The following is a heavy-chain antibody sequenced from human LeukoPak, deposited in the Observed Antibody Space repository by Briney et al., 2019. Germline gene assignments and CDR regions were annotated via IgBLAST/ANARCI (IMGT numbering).Heavy chain of an antibody. CDR3: ARRVIRDFRDAFDI. CDR1: GYSFTTDW. D-gene: IGHD4-11*01. J-gene: IGHJ3*02. Sequence: GESLKISCKGSGYSFTTDWIGWVRQMPGKGLEWMGMIYPGNSEIRYSPSFQGQVTISADKSISTAYLQWSSLRASDTAMYYCARRVIRDFRDAFDIWGQGTMVTVSS. CDR2: IYPGNSEI. V-gene: IGHV5-51*01.